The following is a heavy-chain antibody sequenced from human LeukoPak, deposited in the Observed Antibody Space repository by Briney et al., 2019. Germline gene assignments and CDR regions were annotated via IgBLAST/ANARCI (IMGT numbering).Heavy chain of an antibody. Sequence: SVKVSCKAFGGTLRSLAISRVGQGPGQGLEWMGGIIPFFGTANYAQKFQGRVTITADESTSTAYMELSSLRSEDTAVYYCARGRDIVVVVAATLDAFDIWGQGTMVTVSS. J-gene: IGHJ3*02. D-gene: IGHD2-15*01. CDR3: ARGRDIVVVVAATLDAFDI. CDR1: GGTLRSLA. CDR2: IIPFFGTA. V-gene: IGHV1-69*13.